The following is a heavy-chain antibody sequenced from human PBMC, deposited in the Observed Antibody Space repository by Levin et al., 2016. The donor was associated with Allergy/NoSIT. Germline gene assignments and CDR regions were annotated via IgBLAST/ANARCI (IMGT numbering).Heavy chain of an antibody. V-gene: IGHV1-18*01. J-gene: IGHJ5*02. CDR3: ARETSGSYSKGSWFDP. CDR2: ISAYNGNT. D-gene: IGHD1-26*01. Sequence: WVRQAPGQGLEWMGWISAYNGNTNYAQKLQGRVTMTTDTSTSTAYMELRSLRSDDTAVYYCARETSGSYSKGSWFDPWGQGTLVTVSS.